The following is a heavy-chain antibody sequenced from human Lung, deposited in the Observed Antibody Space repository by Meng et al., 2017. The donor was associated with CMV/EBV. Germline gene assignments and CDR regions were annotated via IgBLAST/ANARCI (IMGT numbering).Heavy chain of an antibody. CDR3: ARDRDIVGATGFDD. J-gene: IGHJ4*01. CDR1: DGSIRSSSYY. CDR2: IYYTGSS. V-gene: IGHV4-39*02. D-gene: IGHD1-26*01. Sequence: SXPXSLXCTVPDGSIRSSSYYWGWIRQPPGKGLDWIGNIYYTGSSYYNPSLKSRVTISVDTSKNQFSLNLSSVTAADTAVYYCARDRDIVGATGFDDWGQGTXVTVSS.